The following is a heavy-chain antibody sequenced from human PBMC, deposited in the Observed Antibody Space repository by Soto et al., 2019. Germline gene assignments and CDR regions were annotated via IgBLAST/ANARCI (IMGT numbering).Heavy chain of an antibody. CDR3: AVYSSSSIGPEYHYFGLEV. J-gene: IGHJ6*02. CDR1: GGSIYTYY. CDR2: ISHGGST. Sequence: PSETLSLTCNVSGGSIYTYYWRWLRRSPGKGLGWFGYISHGGSTNYNPSLASRLTISVDTSKKQVSLKLSSESAADTAIYFCAVYSSSSIGPEYHYFGLEVWGQGTTVTVSS. D-gene: IGHD2-2*01. V-gene: IGHV4-59*01.